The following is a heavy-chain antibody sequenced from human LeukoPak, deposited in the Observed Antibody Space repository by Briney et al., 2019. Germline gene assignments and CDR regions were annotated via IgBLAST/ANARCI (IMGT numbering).Heavy chain of an antibody. J-gene: IGHJ2*01. CDR3: ASHNDRLGFNPNWYFDI. CDR1: GGSISSYY. Sequence: SETLSLTCTVSGGSISSYYWSWIRQPAGKGLEWIGRIYTSGSTNYNPSLKSRVTMSLDTSKYQFSLKLTSVTAADTAMYYCASHNDRLGFNPNWYFDIWGRGSLVSVSS. D-gene: IGHD1-14*01. CDR2: IYTSGST. V-gene: IGHV4-4*07.